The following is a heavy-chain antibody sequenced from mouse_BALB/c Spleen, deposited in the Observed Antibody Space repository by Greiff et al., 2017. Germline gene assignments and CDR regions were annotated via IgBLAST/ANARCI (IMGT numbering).Heavy chain of an antibody. D-gene: IGHD1-1*01. CDR2: ISSGGGNT. Sequence: DVHLVESGGGLVKPGGSLKLSCAASGFTFSSYTMSWVRQTPEKRLEWVATISSGGGNTYYPDSVKGRFTISRDNAKNNLYLQMSSLRSEDTALYYCARERDYYGSSYYFDYWGQGTTLTVSS. J-gene: IGHJ2*01. V-gene: IGHV5-9*03. CDR1: GFTFSSYT. CDR3: ARERDYYGSSYYFDY.